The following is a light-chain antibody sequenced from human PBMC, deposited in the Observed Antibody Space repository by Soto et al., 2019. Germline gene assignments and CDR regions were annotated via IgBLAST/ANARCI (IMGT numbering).Light chain of an antibody. CDR1: QSVSNW. CDR3: QQYATNSRT. Sequence: DIELTQSPSALSASVGDRVTITCRASQSVSNWLAWYQQKPGQAPSLLIYGASSRESGVPARFSGSGSGTEFTLTISSLQPDDFATYSCQQYATNSRTFGQGTKVDIK. CDR2: GAS. J-gene: IGKJ1*01. V-gene: IGKV1-5*01.